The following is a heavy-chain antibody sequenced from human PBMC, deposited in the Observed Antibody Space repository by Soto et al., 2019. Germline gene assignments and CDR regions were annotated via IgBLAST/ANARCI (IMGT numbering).Heavy chain of an antibody. D-gene: IGHD3-3*01. CDR1: GDSAMSVVFD. CDR2: IDSGGST. Sequence: LSLTCTVSGDSAMSVVFDCAWFRRPPGEGLESIGYIDSGGSTYDRRCIESRMHMSLDAFRNHYSTRLTSVTAAKTAVYFCARAPVGLDTISYFDYWGQGKLVTVSS. J-gene: IGHJ4*02. CDR3: ARAPVGLDTISYFDY. V-gene: IGHV4-30-4*01.